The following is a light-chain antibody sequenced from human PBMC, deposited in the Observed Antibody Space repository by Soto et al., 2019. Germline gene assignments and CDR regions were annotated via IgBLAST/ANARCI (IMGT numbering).Light chain of an antibody. Sequence: EIVLTQSPCTLSLSPGERDTLSWRASQSVSSSYLAWYQQKPGQAPRLLIYGASSRATGIPDRFSGSGYGTDFNLTISRLEPEDFAVYYCQQYGSSPPTFGQGTKVDIK. J-gene: IGKJ1*01. CDR1: QSVSSSY. CDR3: QQYGSSPPT. V-gene: IGKV3-20*01. CDR2: GAS.